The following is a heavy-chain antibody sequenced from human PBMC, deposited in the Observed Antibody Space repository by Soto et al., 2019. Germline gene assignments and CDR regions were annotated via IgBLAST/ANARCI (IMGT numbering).Heavy chain of an antibody. V-gene: IGHV3-9*01. Sequence: PGGSLRLSCAASGFTFDDYAMHWVRQAPGKGLEWVSGISWNSGSIGYADSVKGRFTISRDNAKNSLYLQMNSLRAEDTALYYYAKAIFVLRYFVDAFDIWGQGTMVNVSS. D-gene: IGHD3-9*01. CDR2: ISWNSGSI. CDR1: GFTFDDYA. J-gene: IGHJ3*02. CDR3: AKAIFVLRYFVDAFDI.